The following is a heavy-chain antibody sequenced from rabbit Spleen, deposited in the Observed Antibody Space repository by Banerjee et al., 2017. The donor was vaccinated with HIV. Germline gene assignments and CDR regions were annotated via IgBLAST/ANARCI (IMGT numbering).Heavy chain of an antibody. CDR3: ARDPAGSGYHFDL. CDR1: GFSFSSNW. CDR2: IDTSDGDT. V-gene: IGHV1S45*01. Sequence: LEESGGGLVKPGGTLTLTCTVSGFSFSSNWICWVRQAPGKGLEWIACIDTSDGDTDYANWPKGRFTISKTSSTTVTLQMASLTAADTATYFCARDPAGSGYHFDLWGQGTLVTVS. D-gene: IGHD8-1*01. J-gene: IGHJ4*01.